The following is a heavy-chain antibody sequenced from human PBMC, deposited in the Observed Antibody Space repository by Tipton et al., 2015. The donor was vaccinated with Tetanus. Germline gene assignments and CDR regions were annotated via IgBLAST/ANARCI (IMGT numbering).Heavy chain of an antibody. CDR3: ARHEESTDYCDN. CDR2: IYYSGGT. J-gene: IGHJ4*02. CDR1: GGSVSSGNYY. V-gene: IGHV4-61*01. Sequence: LRLSCTVSGGSVSSGNYYWSWIRQPPGKELEWIGYIYYSGGTNYNPSLKSRVTISVDTSKNQFSLKLSSVTATDTAVYYCARHEESTDYCDNWGQGTLVTVSS. D-gene: IGHD5/OR15-5a*01.